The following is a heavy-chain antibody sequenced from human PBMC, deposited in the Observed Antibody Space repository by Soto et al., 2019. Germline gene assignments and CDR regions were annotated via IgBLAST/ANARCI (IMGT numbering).Heavy chain of an antibody. J-gene: IGHJ4*02. CDR1: GFTFRSYA. V-gene: IGHV3-30-3*01. Sequence: PGGSLRLSCAAFGFTFRSYAMHWARQAPGKGLEWVAVISYDGSNKYYADSVKGRFTISRDNSKNTLYLQMNSLRAEDTAVYYCAAIAVAGTNFDYWGQGTLVTVSS. CDR2: ISYDGSNK. CDR3: AAIAVAGTNFDY. D-gene: IGHD6-19*01.